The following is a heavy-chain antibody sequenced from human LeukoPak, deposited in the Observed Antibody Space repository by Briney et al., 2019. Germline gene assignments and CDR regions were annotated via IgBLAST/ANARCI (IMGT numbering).Heavy chain of an antibody. CDR1: GYTFTGYY. Sequence: ASVKVSCKASGYTFTGYYMHWVRQAPGQGLEWMGWINPNSGGTNYAQKFQERVTITRDMSTSTAYMELSSLRSEDTAVYYCAAEGLGLDYYMDVWGKGTTVTVSS. CDR3: AAEGLGLDYYMDV. J-gene: IGHJ6*03. V-gene: IGHV1-2*02. CDR2: INPNSGGT. D-gene: IGHD6-19*01.